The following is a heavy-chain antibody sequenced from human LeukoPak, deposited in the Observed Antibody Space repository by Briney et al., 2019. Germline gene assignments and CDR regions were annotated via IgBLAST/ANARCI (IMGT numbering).Heavy chain of an antibody. Sequence: PGGSLRLSCAASGFTFSDYYMSWIRQAPGKGLEWLSYINIGGTNTHYADSVKGRFTISRDNSKNTLYLQMNSLRAEDTAIYFCAKDPRNYDSLTGPVGYWGQGTLVTVSS. V-gene: IGHV3-11*05. J-gene: IGHJ4*02. CDR3: AKDPRNYDSLTGPVGY. CDR2: INIGGTNT. CDR1: GFTFSDYY. D-gene: IGHD3-9*01.